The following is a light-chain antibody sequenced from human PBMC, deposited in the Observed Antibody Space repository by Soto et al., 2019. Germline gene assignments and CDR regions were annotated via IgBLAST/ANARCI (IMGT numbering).Light chain of an antibody. Sequence: DIQLTQSPSFLSASVGDRVSITCRASQGISSYLAWYQQKAGKPPKVLIYAASTLQSGVPSRFRGSGSGTEFTLTISSLQPEDFATYYCQQLHSYPLTFGGGTKVEIK. J-gene: IGKJ4*01. CDR1: QGISSY. CDR3: QQLHSYPLT. V-gene: IGKV1-9*01. CDR2: AAS.